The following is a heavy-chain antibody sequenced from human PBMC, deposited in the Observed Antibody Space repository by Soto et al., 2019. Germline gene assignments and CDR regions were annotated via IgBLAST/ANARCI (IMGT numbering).Heavy chain of an antibody. Sequence: QVQLVESGGGVVQPGRSLRLSCAASGFTFSSYAMHWVRQAPGKGLEWVAVISYDGSNKYYADSVKGRFTISRDNSKNTLYLQMNSLRAEDTAVYYCAREAAAAGGHFQHWGQGTLVTVSS. J-gene: IGHJ1*01. CDR2: ISYDGSNK. CDR3: AREAAAAGGHFQH. V-gene: IGHV3-30-3*01. CDR1: GFTFSSYA. D-gene: IGHD6-13*01.